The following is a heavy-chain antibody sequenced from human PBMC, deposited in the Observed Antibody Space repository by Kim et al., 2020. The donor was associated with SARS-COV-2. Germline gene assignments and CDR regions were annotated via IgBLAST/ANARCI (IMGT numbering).Heavy chain of an antibody. CDR1: GGTFSSYA. V-gene: IGHV1-69*04. CDR2: IIPILGIA. D-gene: IGHD3-10*01. CDR3: ARDRDDYYGSGSYPRDAFD. J-gene: IGHJ3*01. Sequence: SVKVSCKASGGTFSSYAISWVRQAPGQGLEWMGRIIPILGIANYAQKFQGRVTITADKSTSTAYMELSSLRSEDTAVHYCARDRDDYYGSGSYPRDAFD.